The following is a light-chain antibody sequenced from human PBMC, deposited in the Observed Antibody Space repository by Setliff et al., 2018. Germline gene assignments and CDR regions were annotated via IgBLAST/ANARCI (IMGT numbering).Light chain of an antibody. CDR3: FLSYYGTVV. CDR2: DTS. Sequence: AVVTQEPSLTVSPGGTVTLTCGSSSGAVTNGHYPYWFQQRPGQAPTTLIYDTSNKYSWTPARFSGSLLGGKAALTLSGAQPEDEADYFCFLSYYGTVVFGGGTQLTVL. J-gene: IGLJ2*01. CDR1: SGAVTNGHY. V-gene: IGLV7-46*01.